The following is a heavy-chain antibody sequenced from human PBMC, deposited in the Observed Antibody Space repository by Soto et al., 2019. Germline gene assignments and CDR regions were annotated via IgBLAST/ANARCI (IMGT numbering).Heavy chain of an antibody. V-gene: IGHV3-30*18. CDR1: GFSFNRYG. CDR3: EKDEMWRMPMIRYPYFDH. J-gene: IGHJ4*02. D-gene: IGHD3-16*01. CDR2: ISYDGSDK. Sequence: QVQLVESGGGVVQPGRSLSLSCAASGFSFNRYGMHWVRQAPGKGLEWVAVISYDGSDKYYADSVKGRFTISRDNSKNTLNLHMDSLKSEDTAMYLCEKDEMWRMPMIRYPYFDHWGQGSLVTVSS.